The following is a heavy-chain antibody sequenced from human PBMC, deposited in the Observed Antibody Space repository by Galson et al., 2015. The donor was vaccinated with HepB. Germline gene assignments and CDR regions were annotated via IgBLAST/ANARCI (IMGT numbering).Heavy chain of an antibody. D-gene: IGHD1-26*01. CDR3: AREGSGSYQYCFDF. Sequence: SVKVSCKASGYTFTGNFIHWVRQAPGQGLEWMGWINPNNGDTKYAQKFQGRVTMTRDTSSSTAYMELSNLIPDDTALYYCAREGSGSYQYCFDFWGQGALVTVSS. CDR2: INPNNGDT. J-gene: IGHJ4*02. V-gene: IGHV1-2*02. CDR1: GYTFTGNF.